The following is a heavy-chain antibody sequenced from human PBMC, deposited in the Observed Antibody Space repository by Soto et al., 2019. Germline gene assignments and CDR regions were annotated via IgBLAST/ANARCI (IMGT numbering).Heavy chain of an antibody. Sequence: QVQLQESGPGLVKPSETLSLTCTVSGGSISSYYWSWIRQPPGKGLEWIGYIYYSGSTNYNPSLKSRVTISVDTSKNQFSVKLSSVTAADTAVYYCAREGGYYSNNWFDPWGQGTLVTVSS. V-gene: IGHV4-59*01. CDR2: IYYSGST. CDR3: AREGGYYSNNWFDP. J-gene: IGHJ5*02. D-gene: IGHD4-4*01. CDR1: GGSISSYY.